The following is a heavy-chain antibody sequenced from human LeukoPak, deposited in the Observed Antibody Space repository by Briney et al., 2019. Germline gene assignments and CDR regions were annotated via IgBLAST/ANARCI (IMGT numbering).Heavy chain of an antibody. D-gene: IGHD3-10*01. CDR2: INHSGST. CDR1: GGSFSGYY. J-gene: IGHJ6*03. Sequence: SETLSLTCAVYGGSFSGYYWSWIRQPPGKGLEWIGEINHSGSTNYNPSLKSRGTISVDTYKNQFSLKLSSVTAADTAVYYCAREAGVKYYYGSGSYLPGYYMDVWGKGTTVTVSS. V-gene: IGHV4-34*01. CDR3: AREAGVKYYYGSGSYLPGYYMDV.